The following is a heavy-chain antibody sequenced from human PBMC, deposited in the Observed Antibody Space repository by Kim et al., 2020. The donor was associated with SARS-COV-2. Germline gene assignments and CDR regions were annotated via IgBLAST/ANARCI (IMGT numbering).Heavy chain of an antibody. J-gene: IGHJ4*02. CDR1: GYTFTSYD. CDR3: ARSGGTSLRRSSSWYGY. V-gene: IGHV1-8*01. Sequence: ASVKVSCKASGYTFTSYDINWVRQATGQGLEWMGWMNPNSGNTGYAQKFQGRVTMTRNTSISTAYMELSSLRSEDTAVYYCARSGGTSLRRSSSWYGYWGQGTLVTVSS. CDR2: MNPNSGNT. D-gene: IGHD6-13*01.